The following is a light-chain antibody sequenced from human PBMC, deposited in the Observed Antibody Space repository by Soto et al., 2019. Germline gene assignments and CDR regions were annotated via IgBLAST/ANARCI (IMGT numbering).Light chain of an antibody. CDR1: SSDVGSYNL. CDR2: EGS. Sequence: QSALTQPASVSGSPGQSITISCTGTSSDVGSYNLVSWYQQHPGKAPKLMICEGSKRPSGVSNRFSGSKSGNTASLTISRLQAEDEADYYCCSYAGSSTSVIFGGGTKLTVL. CDR3: CSYAGSSTSVI. J-gene: IGLJ2*01. V-gene: IGLV2-23*01.